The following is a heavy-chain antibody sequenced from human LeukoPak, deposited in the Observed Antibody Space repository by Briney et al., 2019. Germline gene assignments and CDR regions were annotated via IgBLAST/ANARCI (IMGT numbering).Heavy chain of an antibody. CDR3: ARDGASGWYADY. J-gene: IGHJ4*02. V-gene: IGHV3-20*01. CDR2: ISWNGASA. CDR1: GFTFSSYW. Sequence: GGSLRLSCAASGFTFSSYWMSWVRQAPGKGLEWVSGISWNGASAGYADSVKGRFTISRDTAKNSLYLQMNSLRAEDTALYHCARDGASGWYADYWGQGALVTVSS. D-gene: IGHD6-19*01.